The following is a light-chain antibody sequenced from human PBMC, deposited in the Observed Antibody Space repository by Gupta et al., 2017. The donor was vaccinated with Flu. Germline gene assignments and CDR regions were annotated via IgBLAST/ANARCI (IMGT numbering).Light chain of an antibody. J-gene: IGKJ1*01. CDR3: QQSYSNPWT. CDR2: AAS. Sequence: DIQMTQSPSSLSASVGDRVTITCRASQSISSYLNWYQQKPGKAPKLLIYAASSLQSGVPSRFSGSGSGTDCTLTISSLQPEDFATYYCQQSYSNPWTFGPGTKVEIK. V-gene: IGKV1-39*01. CDR1: QSISSY.